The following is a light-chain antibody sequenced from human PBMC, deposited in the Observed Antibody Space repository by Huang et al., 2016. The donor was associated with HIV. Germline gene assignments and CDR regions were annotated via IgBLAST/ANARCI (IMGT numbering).Light chain of an antibody. CDR1: QSIGKS. J-gene: IGKJ1*01. CDR3: QQYHGIPWT. Sequence: DIQMTQSPSSLSASVGDRVTITCRASQSIGKSLAWYQQKPEKAPRLLLYATSRLESCVPSRFSGSGSGTHYTLTISTLQPEDIASYYCQQYHGIPWTFGQGTKVEIK. CDR2: ATS. V-gene: IGKV1-NL1*01.